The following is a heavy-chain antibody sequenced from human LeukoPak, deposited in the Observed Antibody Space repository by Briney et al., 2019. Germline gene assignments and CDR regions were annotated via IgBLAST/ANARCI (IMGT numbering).Heavy chain of an antibody. Sequence: ASVKVSCKTSGNTSTNYDINWLRQATGQGLEWMGWMNPNTGNADSAQKFQGRVTMTRNISISTAYMELSSLRFEDTAVYYCARCTGGDCGGAFDIWGQGTMVTVSS. CDR1: GNTSTNYD. V-gene: IGHV1-8*01. CDR3: ARCTGGDCGGAFDI. J-gene: IGHJ3*02. CDR2: MNPNTGNA. D-gene: IGHD2-21*02.